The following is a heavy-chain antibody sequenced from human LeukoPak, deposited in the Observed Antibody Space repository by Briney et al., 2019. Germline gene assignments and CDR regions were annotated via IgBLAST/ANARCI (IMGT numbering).Heavy chain of an antibody. Sequence: GSSVKVSCKASGGTFSSYAISWVRQAPGQGLEWMGRIIPILGIANYAQKFQGRVTITADKSTSTAYMELSSLRSGDTAVYYCARGTPGICDMDVWGQGTTVTVSS. D-gene: IGHD1-14*01. J-gene: IGHJ6*02. V-gene: IGHV1-69*04. CDR1: GGTFSSYA. CDR2: IIPILGIA. CDR3: ARGTPGICDMDV.